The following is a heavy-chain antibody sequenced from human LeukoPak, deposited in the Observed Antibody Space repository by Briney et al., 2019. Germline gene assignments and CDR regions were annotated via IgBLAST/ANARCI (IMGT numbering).Heavy chain of an antibody. CDR2: ISYDGSNK. J-gene: IGHJ4*02. V-gene: IGHV3-30-3*01. CDR3: ARDFRYSGYDYNDY. D-gene: IGHD5-12*01. CDR1: GFTFSSYA. Sequence: GGSLRLSCAASGFTFSSYAMHWVRQAPGKGLEWVAVISYDGSNKYYADSVKGRFTISSDNSKNTLYLQMNSLRAEDTAVYYCARDFRYSGYDYNDYWGQGTLVTVSS.